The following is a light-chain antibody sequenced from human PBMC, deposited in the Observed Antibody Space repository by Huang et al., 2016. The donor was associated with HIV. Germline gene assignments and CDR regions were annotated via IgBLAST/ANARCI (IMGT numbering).Light chain of an antibody. V-gene: IGKV2-28*01. Sequence: DIVMTQSPLSLSVTPGELASISCRSSQSLLHRNGNNYLDLYLQKPGQVPQLLIYVASSRASGIPDRFNGSGSGTDFTLKISRVEAEDVGVYYCMQALQTPLTFGGGTKVEVK. CDR1: QSLLHRNGNNY. J-gene: IGKJ4*01. CDR3: MQALQTPLT. CDR2: VAS.